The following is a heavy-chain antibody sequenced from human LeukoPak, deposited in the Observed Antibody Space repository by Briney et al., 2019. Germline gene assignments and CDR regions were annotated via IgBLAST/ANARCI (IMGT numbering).Heavy chain of an antibody. V-gene: IGHV4-34*01. Sequence: PSETLSLTCAVYGGSFSGYYWSWIRQPPGKGLEWIGEINHSGSTNYNPSLKSRVTISVDTSKNQFSLNLSSVTAADTAVYYCARHGRAVAGPPSRSGWFDPWGQGTLVTVSS. J-gene: IGHJ5*02. CDR1: GGSFSGYY. D-gene: IGHD6-19*01. CDR2: INHSGST. CDR3: ARHGRAVAGPPSRSGWFDP.